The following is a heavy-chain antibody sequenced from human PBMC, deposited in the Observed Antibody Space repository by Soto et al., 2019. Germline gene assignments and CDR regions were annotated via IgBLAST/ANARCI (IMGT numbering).Heavy chain of an antibody. CDR1: GFSLSTTGVG. V-gene: IGHV2-5*02. D-gene: IGHD3-10*01. CDR3: ARSSWFGELH. CDR2: IYWDNDK. J-gene: IGHJ4*02. Sequence: QITLKESGPTLVKPTQTLTLTCSFSGFSLSTTGVGVGWIRQSPGKALEWLAIIYWDNDKRYSPSLKSRVTITKDTSKNQVVLTVTNMHPVDTGTYYCARSSWFGELHWGQGALVTVSS.